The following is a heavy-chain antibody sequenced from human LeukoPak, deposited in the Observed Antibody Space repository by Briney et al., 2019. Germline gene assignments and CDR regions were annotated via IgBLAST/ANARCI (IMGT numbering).Heavy chain of an antibody. CDR1: GFTFSSYA. CDR2: AAYDGSHK. D-gene: IGHD3-10*01. Sequence: GRSQRLSCAASGFTFSSYALHWVRQAPGEGLEWVAVAAYDGSHKYYAESVKGRFTISRDNSKNMLYLQMNSLRPEDTAVYYCAREHYYGSGIYFYSYYYSMHIWGKGTTVTVSS. V-gene: IGHV3-30*04. CDR3: AREHYYGSGIYFYSYYYSMHI. J-gene: IGHJ6*03.